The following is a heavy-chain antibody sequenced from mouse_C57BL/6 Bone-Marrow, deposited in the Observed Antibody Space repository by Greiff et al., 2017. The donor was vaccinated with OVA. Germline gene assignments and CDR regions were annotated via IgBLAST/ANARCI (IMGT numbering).Heavy chain of an antibody. V-gene: IGHV1-69*01. CDR3: ARSGYSNYYAWFAY. CDR2: IDPSDSYT. Sequence: VQLQQPGAELVMPGASVKLSCKASGYTFTSYWMHWVKQRPGQGLEWIGEIDPSDSYTNYNQKFKGKSTLTVDKSSSTAYMQLSSLTSEDSAVYYGARSGYSNYYAWFAYWGQGTLVTVSA. D-gene: IGHD2-5*01. J-gene: IGHJ3*01. CDR1: GYTFTSYW.